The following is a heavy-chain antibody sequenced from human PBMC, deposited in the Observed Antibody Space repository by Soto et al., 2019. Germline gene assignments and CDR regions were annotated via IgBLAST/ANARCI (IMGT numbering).Heavy chain of an antibody. CDR3: ARERPDGARLDP. Sequence: SETLSLTCAVYGGSFSGYYWSWIRQPPGKGLEWIGEINHSGSTNYNPSLKSRVTISVDTPKNQFSLKLSSVTAADTAVYYCARERPDGARLDPWGQGTLVTVSS. V-gene: IGHV4-34*01. J-gene: IGHJ5*02. D-gene: IGHD6-6*01. CDR2: INHSGST. CDR1: GGSFSGYY.